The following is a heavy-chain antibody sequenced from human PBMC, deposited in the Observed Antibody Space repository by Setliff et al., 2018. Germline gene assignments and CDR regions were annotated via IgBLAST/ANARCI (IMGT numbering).Heavy chain of an antibody. CDR1: GGSISSSSYY. J-gene: IGHJ3*02. CDR2: IYYRGST. V-gene: IGHV4-39*07. Sequence: PSETLSLTCTVSGGSISSSSYYWGWIRQPPGKGLEWIGSIYYRGSTYYNPSLMSRVTISIDTSKNQFSLKLSSVTAADTAVYYCARDLYDYVWGTYRYHDAFAILGQGTMVTVSS. CDR3: ARDLYDYVWGTYRYHDAFAI. D-gene: IGHD3-16*02.